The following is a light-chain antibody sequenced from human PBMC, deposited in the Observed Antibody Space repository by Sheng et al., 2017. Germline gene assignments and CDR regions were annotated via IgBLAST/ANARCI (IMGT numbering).Light chain of an antibody. CDR2: AAS. CDR3: QQYNHWPL. Sequence: EIVMTQSPATLSVSPGEKVTLSCRASQSVSSDLAWYQQKPGQAPSLLIYAASTRATGIPARFSGSGSGTEFTLTISSLQSEDSAVYYCQQYNHWPLFGQGTRLEIK. V-gene: IGKV3-15*01. CDR1: QSVSSD. J-gene: IGKJ5*01.